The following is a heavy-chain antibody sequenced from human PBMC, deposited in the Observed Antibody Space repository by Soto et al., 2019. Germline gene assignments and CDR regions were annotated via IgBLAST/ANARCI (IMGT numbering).Heavy chain of an antibody. J-gene: IGHJ4*02. Sequence: GSLRLSCAPSGFTVKGNYVGWARQASGRGMEWVSIIFSAGMTYYTDSVKGRFTISKDISKNTLSLQMNSLRDDDTDVYFCAGAYSYNYAFDYWGLGTPVNVSS. CDR1: GFTVKGNY. D-gene: IGHD1-1*01. V-gene: IGHV3-53*01. CDR2: IFSAGMT. CDR3: AGAYSYNYAFDY.